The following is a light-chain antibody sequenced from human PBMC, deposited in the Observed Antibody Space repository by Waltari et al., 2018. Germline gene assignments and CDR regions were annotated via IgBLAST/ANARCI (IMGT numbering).Light chain of an antibody. Sequence: QLVLTQSPSASASLGASVKLTCTLSSGHRRNIIAWIQQQPEKGPLYLMKVNSGGSHSKGDEIPDRFSGSSSGAERYLTISTVQSEDEADYYCQTGGHGTWVFGGGTKLTVL. CDR2: VNSGGSH. CDR3: QTGGHGTWV. V-gene: IGLV4-69*01. J-gene: IGLJ3*02. CDR1: SGHRRNI.